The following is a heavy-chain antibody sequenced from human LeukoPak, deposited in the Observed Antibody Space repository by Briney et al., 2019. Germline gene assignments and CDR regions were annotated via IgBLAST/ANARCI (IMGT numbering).Heavy chain of an antibody. J-gene: IGHJ4*02. Sequence: GGSLRLSCAASGFTFSSYAMHWVRQAPGKGLEWVAVISYDGSNKYYADSVKGRFTISRDNAKNSLYLQMNSLRAEDTAVYYCARDIYGGNDYWGQGTLVTVSS. CDR1: GFTFSSYA. CDR2: ISYDGSNK. CDR3: ARDIYGGNDY. D-gene: IGHD4/OR15-4a*01. V-gene: IGHV3-30-3*01.